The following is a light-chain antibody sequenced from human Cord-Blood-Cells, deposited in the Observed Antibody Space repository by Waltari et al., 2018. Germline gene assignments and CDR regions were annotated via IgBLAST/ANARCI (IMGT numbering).Light chain of an antibody. J-gene: IGLJ1*01. Sequence: QSALTQPASVSGSPGQSITIPCTGTSSDGGSYNLVSWYQQHPGKAPKLMIYEGSKRPSGVSNRFSGSKSGNTASLTISGLQAEDEADYYCCSYAGSSYVFGTGTKVTVL. V-gene: IGLV2-23*01. CDR1: SSDGGSYNL. CDR3: CSYAGSSYV. CDR2: EGS.